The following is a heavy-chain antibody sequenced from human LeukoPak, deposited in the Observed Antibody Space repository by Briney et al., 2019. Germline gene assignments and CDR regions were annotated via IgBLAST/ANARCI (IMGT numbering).Heavy chain of an antibody. D-gene: IGHD5-24*01. Sequence: GGSLRLSCAASGLTFSDYAMSWVRQAQGKGLEWVSGISGSGGITDSADSVKGRFTISRDNSKNTLYLQMNSLRAEDTAVYYCAKAFKTGYNVDTLDYWGQGTLVTVSS. CDR2: ISGSGGIT. CDR1: GLTFSDYA. V-gene: IGHV3-23*01. CDR3: AKAFKTGYNVDTLDY. J-gene: IGHJ4*02.